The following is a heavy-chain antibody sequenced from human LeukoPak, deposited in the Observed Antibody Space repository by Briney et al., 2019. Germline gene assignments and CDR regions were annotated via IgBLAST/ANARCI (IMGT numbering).Heavy chain of an antibody. CDR1: GYGFTTCW. CDR3: ARLRWAAGDGYYFDY. CDR2: INPGNSDT. D-gene: IGHD6-13*01. Sequence: GESLKISCKGSGYGFTTCWIGWVRQMPGKGLEWMGVINPGNSDTRYSPSFQGQVTISADKSITTAYLQWSSLKASDTAMFYCARLRWAAGDGYYFDYWGQGTPVTVSS. J-gene: IGHJ4*02. V-gene: IGHV5-51*01.